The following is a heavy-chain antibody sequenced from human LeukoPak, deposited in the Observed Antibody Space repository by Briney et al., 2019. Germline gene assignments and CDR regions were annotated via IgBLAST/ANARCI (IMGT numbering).Heavy chain of an antibody. J-gene: IGHJ4*02. CDR2: IYHSGST. CDR1: GYSISSGYY. CDR3: ARTTVILTGYYSHFDY. V-gene: IGHV4-38-2*02. D-gene: IGHD3-9*01. Sequence: SETLSLTCTVSGYSISSGYYWGWIRQPPGKGLEWIGSIYHSGSTNYNPSLKSRVTISVDTSKNQFSLKLSSVTAADTAVYYCARTTVILTGYYSHFDYWGQGTLVTASS.